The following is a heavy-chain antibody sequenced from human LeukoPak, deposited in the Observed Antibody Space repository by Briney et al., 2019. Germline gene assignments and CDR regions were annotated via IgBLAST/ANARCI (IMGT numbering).Heavy chain of an antibody. CDR2: IYCSGST. Sequence: SETLSLTCTVSGGSISSSSYYWGWIRQPPGKGLEWIGSIYCSGSTYHNPSLKSRVTISVDTSKNQFSLKLSSVTAADTAVYYCARHYCSGGSCYLDYWGQGTLVTVSS. D-gene: IGHD2-15*01. J-gene: IGHJ4*02. CDR3: ARHYCSGGSCYLDY. V-gene: IGHV4-39*01. CDR1: GGSISSSSYY.